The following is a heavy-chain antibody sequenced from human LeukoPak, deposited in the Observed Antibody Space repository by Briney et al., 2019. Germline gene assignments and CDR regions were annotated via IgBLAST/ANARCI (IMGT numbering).Heavy chain of an antibody. CDR2: LSGSGDNT. CDR3: AKVSGTSWQLDY. V-gene: IGHV3-23*01. Sequence: GGSLRLSCAASGFTFSSYAMTWVRQAPGKGLEWVSALSGSGDNTYHADSVKGRFTLSRDNSKNTLYLQTNSLRAEDTAVYYCAKVSGTSWQLDYWSQGTLVTVSS. CDR1: GFTFSSYA. D-gene: IGHD2-2*01. J-gene: IGHJ4*02.